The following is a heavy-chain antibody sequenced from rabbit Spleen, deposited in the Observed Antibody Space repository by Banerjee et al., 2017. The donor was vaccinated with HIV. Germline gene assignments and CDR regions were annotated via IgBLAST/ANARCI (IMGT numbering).Heavy chain of an antibody. CDR2: IHAGSKNNI. Sequence: QSLEESGGDLVKPGASLTLTCTASGFSFSAGYYMCWVRQAPGKGLEWIAYIHAGSKNNIYYASWAKGRFTISKTSSTTVTLQMTSLTVADTATYFCARFYAGYGDFGYAAMWGQGTLVTVS. CDR3: ARFYAGYGDFGYAAM. CDR1: GFSFSAGYY. J-gene: IGHJ4*01. V-gene: IGHV1S40*01. D-gene: IGHD7-1*01.